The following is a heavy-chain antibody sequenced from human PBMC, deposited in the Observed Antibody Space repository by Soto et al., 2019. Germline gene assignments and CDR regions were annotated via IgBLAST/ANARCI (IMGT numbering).Heavy chain of an antibody. CDR3: ASSVQLATIPEL. J-gene: IGHJ4*02. CDR1: SGSLSTIGYY. Sequence: PSETLSLTCSVSSGSLSTIGYYWSWIRQHPGKGLEWVGYISNSGSTYYNPSLKSRVAMSVDTSKNHVSLNLTSLTAADTAVYYCASSVQLATIPELWGPGTLLTVSS. D-gene: IGHD5-12*01. V-gene: IGHV4-31*03. CDR2: ISNSGST.